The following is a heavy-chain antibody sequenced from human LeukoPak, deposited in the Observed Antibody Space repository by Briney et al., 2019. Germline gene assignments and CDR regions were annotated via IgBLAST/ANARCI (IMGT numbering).Heavy chain of an antibody. V-gene: IGHV3-30*02. D-gene: IGHD1-26*01. J-gene: IGHJ6*03. CDR1: GFTFRMYG. Sequence: PGGSLRLSCITSGFTFRMYGMHWVRQAPGKGLEWVAFIRYDGSKEYYTDSVRGRLTISRDNSKNTLYLQMTSLRPEDTAVYYCAKDERQWEILNYVYMDVWGNGTTVTISS. CDR2: IRYDGSKE. CDR3: AKDERQWEILNYVYMDV.